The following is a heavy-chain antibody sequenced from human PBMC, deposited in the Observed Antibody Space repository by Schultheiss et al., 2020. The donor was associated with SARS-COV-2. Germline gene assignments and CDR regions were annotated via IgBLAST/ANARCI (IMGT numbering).Heavy chain of an antibody. J-gene: IGHJ6*02. D-gene: IGHD4-17*01. CDR3: ARTSPPVTTGYGMDV. CDR1: GFTFTNYP. V-gene: IGHV1-3*01. Sequence: ASVKVSCKASGFTFTNYPMHWVRQAPGQRLEWMGWINPNSGGTDYAQKLQGRVTITADESTSTAYMELSSLRSEDTAVYYCARTSPPVTTGYGMDVWGQGTTVTVSS. CDR2: INPNSGGT.